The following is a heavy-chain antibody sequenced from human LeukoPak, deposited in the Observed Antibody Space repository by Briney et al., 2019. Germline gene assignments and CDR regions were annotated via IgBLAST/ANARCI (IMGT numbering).Heavy chain of an antibody. CDR3: ARGTVYSGYDGYYYYGMDV. V-gene: IGHV1-2*02. J-gene: IGHJ6*02. Sequence: ASVKVSCKASGYTFTGYYMHWVRQAPGQGLEWMGWINPNSGGTNYAQKFQGRVTMTRDTSISTAYMELSRLRSDDTAVYYCARGTVYSGYDGYYYYGMDVWGQGTTVTVSS. CDR1: GYTFTGYY. D-gene: IGHD5-12*01. CDR2: INPNSGGT.